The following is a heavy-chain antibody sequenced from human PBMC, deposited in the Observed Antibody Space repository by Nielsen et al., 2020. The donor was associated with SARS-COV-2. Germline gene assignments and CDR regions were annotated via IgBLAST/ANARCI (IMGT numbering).Heavy chain of an antibody. CDR3: ARECGGDCYSNP. CDR1: GGSISSSSYY. V-gene: IGHV4-39*07. CDR2: IYYNGST. J-gene: IGHJ5*02. Sequence: SETLSLTCTVSGGSISSSSYYWGWIRQPPGKGLEWIGSIYYNGSTYYNPSLKSRVTISVDTSKNQFSLKLSSVTAADTAVYYCARECGGDCYSNPWGQGTLVTVSS. D-gene: IGHD2-21*02.